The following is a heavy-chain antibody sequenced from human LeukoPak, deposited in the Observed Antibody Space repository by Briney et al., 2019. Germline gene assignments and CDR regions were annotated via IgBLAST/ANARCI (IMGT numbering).Heavy chain of an antibody. V-gene: IGHV3-30*18. CDR1: GFTFSSYG. Sequence: GGSLRLSSAASGFTFSSYGMHWVRQAPGKGLEWVAVISYDGSNKYYADSVKGRFTISRDNSKNTLYLQMNSLRAEDTAVYYCAKDGEAYCSGGSCWYYFDYWGQGTLVTVSS. J-gene: IGHJ4*02. D-gene: IGHD2-15*01. CDR2: ISYDGSNK. CDR3: AKDGEAYCSGGSCWYYFDY.